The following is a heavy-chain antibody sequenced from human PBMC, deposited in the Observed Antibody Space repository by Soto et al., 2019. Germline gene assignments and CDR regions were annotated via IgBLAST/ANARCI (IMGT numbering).Heavy chain of an antibody. D-gene: IGHD6-13*01. CDR2: INAGNGNT. J-gene: IGHJ4*02. V-gene: IGHV1-3*01. CDR1: GYTFTGYA. CDR3: ARHRPVLVIFDY. Sequence: ASVKVSCKASGYTFTGYAMHWVRQAPGQRLEWMGWINAGNGNTKYSQKFQGRVTITRDTSASAAYMELSSLSSEDTAVYYCARHRPVLVIFDYWGQGTLVTVSS.